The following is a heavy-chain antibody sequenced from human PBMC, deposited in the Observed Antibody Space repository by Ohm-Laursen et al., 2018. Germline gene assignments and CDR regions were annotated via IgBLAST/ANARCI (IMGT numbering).Heavy chain of an antibody. D-gene: IGHD1-26*01. Sequence: SLRLSCSASGFTVGNNYMSWVRLAPGKGLEWVSVISSGSDTIYYADSVRGRFTISRDNFKNMLYLQMNSLRAEDTAVYYCASKRSGQNPLDYWGQGTLVTVSS. V-gene: IGHV3-53*01. CDR3: ASKRSGQNPLDY. CDR1: GFTVGNNY. J-gene: IGHJ4*02. CDR2: ISSGSDTI.